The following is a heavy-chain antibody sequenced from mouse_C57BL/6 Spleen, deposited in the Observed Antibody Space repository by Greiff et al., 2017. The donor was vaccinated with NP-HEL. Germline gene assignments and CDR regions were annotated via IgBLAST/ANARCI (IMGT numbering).Heavy chain of an antibody. CDR2: INYDGSST. V-gene: IGHV5-16*01. CDR1: GFTFSDYY. D-gene: IGHD2-1*01. J-gene: IGHJ1*03. CDR3: ARDGDGNYHSYWYFDV. Sequence: EVMLVESEGGLVQPGSSMKLSCTASGFTFSDYYMAWVRQVPEKGLEWVANINYDGSSTYYLDSLKSRFIISRDNAKNILYLQMSSLKSEDTATYYCARDGDGNYHSYWYFDVWGTGTTVTVSS.